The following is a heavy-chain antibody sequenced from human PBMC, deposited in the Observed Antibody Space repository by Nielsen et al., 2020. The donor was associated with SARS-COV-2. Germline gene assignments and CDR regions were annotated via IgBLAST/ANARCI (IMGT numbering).Heavy chain of an antibody. Sequence: SETLSLTCTVSGGSISSGGYYWSWIRQHPGKGLEWIGYIYYSGSTYYNPSLKSRVTISVDTSKNQFSLKLTSVTAADTAVYYCARGPPSGSYWWYIWGQGTMVTVSS. V-gene: IGHV4-31*03. CDR1: GGSISSGGYY. CDR3: ARGPPSGSYWWYI. D-gene: IGHD3-10*01. CDR2: IYYSGST. J-gene: IGHJ3*02.